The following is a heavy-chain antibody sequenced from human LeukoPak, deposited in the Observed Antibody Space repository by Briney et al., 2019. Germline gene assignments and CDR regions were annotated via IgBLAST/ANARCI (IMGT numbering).Heavy chain of an antibody. CDR3: ARDRGSSGWFDY. CDR2: IYTSGST. CDR1: GGSISSGSYY. Sequence: SETLSLTCTVSGGSISSGSYYWSWIRQPAGKGLEWIGRIYTSGSTNYNPSLKSRVTISVDTSKNQFSLKLSSVTAADTAVYYCARDRGSSGWFDYWGQGTLITVSS. J-gene: IGHJ4*02. D-gene: IGHD3-10*01. V-gene: IGHV4-61*02.